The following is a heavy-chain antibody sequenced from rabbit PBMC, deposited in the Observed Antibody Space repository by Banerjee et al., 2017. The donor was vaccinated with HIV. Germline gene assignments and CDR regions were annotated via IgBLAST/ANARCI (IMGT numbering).Heavy chain of an antibody. CDR1: GFSFSSSYH. D-gene: IGHD4-1*01. J-gene: IGHJ4*01. CDR2: IDAGSGGRT. Sequence: QSLEESGGDLVKPGASLTLTCTASGFSFSSSYHMGWVRQAPGKGLEWIGDIDAGSGGRTYYASWAKGRFTISKISSIMVTLEMTSLTGADTATYICARGVAGADGGFYFGLWGQGTLVTVS. V-gene: IGHV1S40*01. CDR3: ARGVAGADGGFYFGL.